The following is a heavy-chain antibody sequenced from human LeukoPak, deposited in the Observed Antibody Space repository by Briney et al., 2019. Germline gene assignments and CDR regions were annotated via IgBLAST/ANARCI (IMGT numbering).Heavy chain of an antibody. CDR2: ISPYNGNT. D-gene: IGHD5-24*01. J-gene: IGHJ2*01. CDR3: ARGWLQPYWYFDL. CDR1: GYTFSNYG. Sequence: ASVKVSCKASGYTFSNYGISWVRQAPGQGLEWMGWISPYNGNTDYAQKLQGRVTMTTDTSTTTGYTELRSLRSDDTAVYYCARGWLQPYWYFDLWGRGTVVTVSS. V-gene: IGHV1-18*01.